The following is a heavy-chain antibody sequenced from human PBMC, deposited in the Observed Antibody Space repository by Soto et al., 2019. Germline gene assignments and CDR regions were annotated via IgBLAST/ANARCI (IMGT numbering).Heavy chain of an antibody. V-gene: IGHV3-23*01. CDR3: AKEGGSITIFGVVIFSGMDV. CDR2: ISGSGGST. CDR1: GYTFSSYA. D-gene: IGHD3-3*01. Sequence: GGSLRLSCAASGYTFSSYAMSWVRQAPGKGLEWVSAISGSGGSTYYADSVKGRFTISRDNSKNTLYLQMNSLRAEDTAVYYCAKEGGSITIFGVVIFSGMDVWGQGTTVTVSS. J-gene: IGHJ6*02.